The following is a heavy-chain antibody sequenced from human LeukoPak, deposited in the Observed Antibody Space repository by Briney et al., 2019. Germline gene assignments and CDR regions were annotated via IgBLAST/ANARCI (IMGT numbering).Heavy chain of an antibody. CDR2: INPNSGGT. J-gene: IGHJ4*02. D-gene: IGHD3-10*01. CDR3: ARDLRAMVRGGRPGY. V-gene: IGHV1-2*02. Sequence: ASVKVSCKASGYTFTGYYMHWVRQAPGQGLEWMGWINPNSGGTNYAQKFQGRVTMTRDTSISTAYMELSRLRSDDTAVYYCARDLRAMVRGGRPGYWGQGTLVTVSS. CDR1: GYTFTGYY.